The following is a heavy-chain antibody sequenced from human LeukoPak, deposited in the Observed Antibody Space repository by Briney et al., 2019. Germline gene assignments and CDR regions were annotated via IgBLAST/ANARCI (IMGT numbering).Heavy chain of an antibody. V-gene: IGHV4-59*01. CDR1: GGSISSYY. CDR3: ARESLGDYMDV. Sequence: SETLSLTCTVSGGSISSYYWSWIRQPPGKGLEWIGYIYYSGSTNYNPSLKSRVTISVDTSKNQFSLKLSSVTAADTAVYYCARESLGDYMDVWGKGTTVTVSS. CDR2: IYYSGST. J-gene: IGHJ6*03.